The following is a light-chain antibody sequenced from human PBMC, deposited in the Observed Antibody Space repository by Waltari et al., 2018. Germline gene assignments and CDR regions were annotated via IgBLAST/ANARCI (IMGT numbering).Light chain of an antibody. J-gene: IGKJ4*01. CDR1: QRFGSN. Sequence: EIVMTQSPATLSVSVGERATLSCRASQRFGSNLAWYQLKPGQAPRLLLSGASTRATGIPARFSGSGSGTEFTLTISSLQSEDFAVYYCQQYNDWTPTFGGGTKVEIK. CDR2: GAS. V-gene: IGKV3-15*01. CDR3: QQYNDWTPT.